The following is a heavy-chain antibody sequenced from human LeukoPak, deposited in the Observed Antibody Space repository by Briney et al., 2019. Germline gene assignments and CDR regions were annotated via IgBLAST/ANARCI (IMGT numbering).Heavy chain of an antibody. D-gene: IGHD3-22*01. Sequence: GGSLRLSCAASGFTFSSYAMSWVRQAPGKGLEWVSVMTSSGGNTYYADSLKGRFTVSRDNSKITLYLQMNSLRDDDTAVYYCASYDDSGYYLYRYFRYWGQGTLVTVSS. CDR3: ASYDDSGYYLYRYFRY. V-gene: IGHV3-23*01. J-gene: IGHJ4*02. CDR1: GFTFSSYA. CDR2: MTSSGGNT.